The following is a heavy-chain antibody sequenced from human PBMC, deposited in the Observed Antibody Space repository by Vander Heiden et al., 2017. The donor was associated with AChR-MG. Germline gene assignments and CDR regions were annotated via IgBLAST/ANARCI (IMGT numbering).Heavy chain of an antibody. CDR2: INSDGSST. CDR1: GFTFSSFW. Sequence: EVQLVESGGGLVQPGGSLRLSCAASGFTFSSFWMHWVRQAPGKGLVWVSRINSDGSSTSYADSVKGRFTISRDNAKNTLYLQMNSLRAEDTAVYFCARDPAPGGWFDYWGQGTLVTVSS. V-gene: IGHV3-74*01. D-gene: IGHD6-19*01. J-gene: IGHJ4*02. CDR3: ARDPAPGGWFDY.